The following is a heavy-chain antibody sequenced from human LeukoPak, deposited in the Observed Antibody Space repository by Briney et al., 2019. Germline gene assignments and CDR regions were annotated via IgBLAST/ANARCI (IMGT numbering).Heavy chain of an antibody. D-gene: IGHD5/OR15-5a*01. V-gene: IGHV4-34*01. J-gene: IGHJ4*02. CDR1: GGSFSDYY. CDR2: ISHRGSA. CDR3: ARGLRATVFDS. Sequence: SETLSLTCAVYGGSFSDYYWSWIRQPPGKGLEWIGEISHRGSANYNTSLKSRVTMSVDRPKNQFSLKLNSVTAADTAVYYCARGLRATVFDSWGQGILVTVSS.